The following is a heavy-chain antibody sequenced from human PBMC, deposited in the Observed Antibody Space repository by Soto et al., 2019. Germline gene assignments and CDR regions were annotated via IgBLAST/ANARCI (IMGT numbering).Heavy chain of an antibody. CDR1: GGTFSSYA. CDR2: IIPIFGTA. J-gene: IGHJ6*02. Sequence: QVQLVQSGAEVKKPGSSVKVSCKASGGTFSSYAISWVRQAPGQGLEWMGGIIPIFGTANYAQKFQGRVTITADESTSTDYMERSSLRSEDTAVYYCARPWARLEVYYGMDVWGQGTTVTVSS. V-gene: IGHV1-69*12. CDR3: ARPWARLEVYYGMDV. D-gene: IGHD3-22*01.